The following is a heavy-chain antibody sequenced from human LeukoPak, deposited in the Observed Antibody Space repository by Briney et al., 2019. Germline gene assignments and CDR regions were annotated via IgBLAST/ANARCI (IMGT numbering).Heavy chain of an antibody. Sequence: GGSLRPSCAASGFTFTSIAMTWVRQAPGKGLEWVSTIRGTGDSTHYADSVKGRFIISRDKSKNMLYLQMNGLRAEDTAIYYCAKGQELDDGVFDSWGQGTLVTVSS. CDR2: IRGTGDST. J-gene: IGHJ4*02. CDR1: GFTFTSIA. V-gene: IGHV3-23*01. CDR3: AKGQELDDGVFDS. D-gene: IGHD1-1*01.